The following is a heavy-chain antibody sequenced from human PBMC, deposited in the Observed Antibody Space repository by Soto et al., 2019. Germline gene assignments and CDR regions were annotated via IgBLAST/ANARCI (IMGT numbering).Heavy chain of an antibody. CDR3: ASRYCSGGLCSFFDS. Sequence: PGGSLRLSCAASGFTFSSYAMHWVRQAPGKGLEYVSAISSNGESTYYAKSVKGRFSISRDNSKNTLYLQMGSLRAEDMAVYYCASRYCSGGLCSFFDSWGQGTLVTVSS. D-gene: IGHD2-15*01. V-gene: IGHV3-64*01. J-gene: IGHJ4*02. CDR1: GFTFSSYA. CDR2: ISSNGEST.